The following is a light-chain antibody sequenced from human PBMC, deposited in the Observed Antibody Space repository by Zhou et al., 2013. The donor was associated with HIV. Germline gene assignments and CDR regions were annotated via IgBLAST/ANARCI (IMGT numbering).Light chain of an antibody. Sequence: DILMTQTPLSLSVTPGQPASISCKSSQSLLHSDGKDYLYWYLQKPGQSPQLLIYEGSKRFSGVPDRFSGSGSGTDFTLKISRVEAEDVGVYYCMQSIQLPLTFGGGTKVEIK. CDR3: MQSIQLPLT. V-gene: IGKV2D-29*02. CDR2: EGS. J-gene: IGKJ4*01. CDR1: QSLLHSDGKDY.